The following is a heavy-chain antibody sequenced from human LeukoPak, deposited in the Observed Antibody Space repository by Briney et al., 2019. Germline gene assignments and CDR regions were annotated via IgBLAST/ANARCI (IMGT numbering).Heavy chain of an antibody. CDR1: GYTFTSYY. V-gene: IGHV1-46*01. J-gene: IGHJ4*02. CDR2: INPSGGST. CDR3: ARVSPSGSYYGRYDY. D-gene: IGHD1-26*01. Sequence: ASVKVSCTASGYTFTSYYMHWVRQAPGQGPEWMGIINPSGGSTSYAQKFQGRVTMTRDTSTSTVYMELSSLRSEDTAVYYCARVSPSGSYYGRYDYWGQGTLVTVSS.